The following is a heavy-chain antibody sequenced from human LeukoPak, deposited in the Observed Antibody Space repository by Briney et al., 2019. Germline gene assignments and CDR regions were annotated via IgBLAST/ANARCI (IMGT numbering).Heavy chain of an antibody. CDR1: GGSISSSSYY. Sequence: SETLSLTCTVSGGSISSSSYYWGWIRQPPGKGLEWIGSIYYSGSTNYNPSLKSRVTISVDTSKNQFSLKLSSVTAADTAVYYCATSGAVAGTPLVDYWGQGTLVTVSS. CDR2: IYYSGST. V-gene: IGHV4-39*07. J-gene: IGHJ4*02. D-gene: IGHD6-19*01. CDR3: ATSGAVAGTPLVDY.